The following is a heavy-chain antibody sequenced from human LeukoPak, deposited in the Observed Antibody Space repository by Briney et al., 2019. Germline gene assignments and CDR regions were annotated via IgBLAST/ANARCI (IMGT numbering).Heavy chain of an antibody. J-gene: IGHJ4*02. D-gene: IGHD3-3*01. V-gene: IGHV3-23*01. CDR1: GFTFTSCA. CDR3: AKGAQYDFWTGYTLEYFDV. Sequence: PGGSLRLSCAASGFTFTSCAMNWVRQAPGKGLEWVSFISASGSSTHYADSVKGRFTISRDNSNNTLYLQINSLRAEDTAAYYCAKGAQYDFWTGYTLEYFDVWGKGTLVTVSS. CDR2: ISASGSST.